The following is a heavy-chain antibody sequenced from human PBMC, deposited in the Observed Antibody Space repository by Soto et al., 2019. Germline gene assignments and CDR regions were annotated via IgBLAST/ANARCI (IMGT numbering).Heavy chain of an antibody. Sequence: TVSLTCTVSGGSIRSGGSYWSWIRQQPGKSLEWIGCIYYSGSTYYNPSLESRLTISVDTSKNQFSLRLTSVTVADTAVYYCSTSDILWGQGILVTVSS. CDR2: IYYSGST. D-gene: IGHD3-9*01. V-gene: IGHV4-31*03. CDR3: STSDIL. J-gene: IGHJ4*02. CDR1: GGSIRSGGSY.